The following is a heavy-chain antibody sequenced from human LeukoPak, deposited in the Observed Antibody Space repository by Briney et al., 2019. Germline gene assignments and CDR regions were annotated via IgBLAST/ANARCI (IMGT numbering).Heavy chain of an antibody. CDR2: ITSSSGYI. V-gene: IGHV3-21*04. CDR3: AKVVHPGYCSSTSCYRSMDV. J-gene: IGHJ6*04. CDR1: GFTFRSYS. Sequence: PGGSLRLSCAASGFTFRSYSMNWVRQAPGKGLEWVSSITSSSGYIWYADSVKGRFTISRDNSKNTLYLQMNSLRAEDTAVYYCAKVVHPGYCSSTSCYRSMDVWGKGTTVTVSS. D-gene: IGHD2-2*01.